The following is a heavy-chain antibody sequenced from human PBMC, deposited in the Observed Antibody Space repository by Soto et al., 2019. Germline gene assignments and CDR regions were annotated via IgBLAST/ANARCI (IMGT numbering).Heavy chain of an antibody. J-gene: IGHJ6*02. D-gene: IGHD6-19*01. CDR2: IIPIFGTA. CDR1: GGTFSSYA. CDR3: ARAVEGAVAQIYYYGMDV. Sequence: SVKVSCKASGGTFSSYAISWVRQAPGQVLEWMGGIIPIFGTANYAQKFQGRVTITADESTSTAYMELSSLRSEDTAVYYCARAVEGAVAQIYYYGMDVGGQGTTVTVSS. V-gene: IGHV1-69*13.